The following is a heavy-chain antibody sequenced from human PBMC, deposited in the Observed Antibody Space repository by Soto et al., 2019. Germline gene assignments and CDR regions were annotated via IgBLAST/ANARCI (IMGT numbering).Heavy chain of an antibody. Sequence: EVQLVESGGGLVQPGGSLRLSCAASGFTFSSYWMSWVRQAPGKGLEWVANIKQDGSEKYYVDSVKGRFTISRDNAKNSLYLQMNSLRAEDTAVYYCARDPPYGMGATTGADYWGQGTLVTVSS. CDR3: ARDPPYGMGATTGADY. V-gene: IGHV3-7*01. D-gene: IGHD1-26*01. J-gene: IGHJ4*02. CDR1: GFTFSSYW. CDR2: IKQDGSEK.